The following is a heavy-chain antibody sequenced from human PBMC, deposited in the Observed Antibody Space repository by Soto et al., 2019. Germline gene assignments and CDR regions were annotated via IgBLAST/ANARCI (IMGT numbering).Heavy chain of an antibody. Sequence: QGQLAQSGAEERKPGASVKVSCEATGYPFTAYAMHWVRQAPGQRLEWMGWINPANGNTKYSQKFQGRLTITSDTSANTVYMELNSLTSEDTAMYYCTRSAISPYGGLIGPVDYWGQGNLVTVSS. J-gene: IGHJ4*02. CDR2: INPANGNT. V-gene: IGHV1-3*05. CDR3: TRSAISPYGGLIGPVDY. CDR1: GYPFTAYA. D-gene: IGHD3-16*02.